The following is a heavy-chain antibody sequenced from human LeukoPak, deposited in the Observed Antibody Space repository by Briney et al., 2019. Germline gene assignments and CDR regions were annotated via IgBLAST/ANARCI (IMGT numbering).Heavy chain of an antibody. CDR2: VSYDGSNK. V-gene: IGHV3-30-3*01. Sequence: PGRSLRLSCAASGFTFSSYAMHWVRQAPGKGLEWVAVVSYDGSNKYYADSVKGRFTISRDNSKNTLYLQMNSLRAEDTAVYYCARDSPDYDFWSGYYPDYWGQGTLVTVSS. D-gene: IGHD3-3*01. J-gene: IGHJ4*02. CDR3: ARDSPDYDFWSGYYPDY. CDR1: GFTFSSYA.